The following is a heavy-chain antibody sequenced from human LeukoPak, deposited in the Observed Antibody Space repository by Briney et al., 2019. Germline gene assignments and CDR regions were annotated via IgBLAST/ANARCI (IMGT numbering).Heavy chain of an antibody. CDR1: GGTFSSYA. CDR3: ARGSRGYCSSTSCYMPDY. J-gene: IGHJ4*02. CDR2: IIPIFGTA. Sequence: GSSVKVSCKASGGTFSSYAISWVRQAPGQGLEWMGGIIPIFGTANYAQKFQGRVTITADESTSTAYMELSSLRSEDTAVYYCARGSRGYCSSTSCYMPDYWGQGTLVTVSS. D-gene: IGHD2-2*02. V-gene: IGHV1-69*01.